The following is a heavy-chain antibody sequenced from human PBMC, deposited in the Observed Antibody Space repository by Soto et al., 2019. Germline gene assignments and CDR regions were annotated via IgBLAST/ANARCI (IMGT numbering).Heavy chain of an antibody. J-gene: IGHJ6*02. CDR3: AKVKGSEIRKYYGMDV. Sequence: GGSLRLSCAASGFTFSSYGMHWVRQAPGKGLEWVAVISYDGSNKYYADSVKGRFTISRDNSKNTLYLQMNSLRAEDTAVYYCAKVKGSEIRKYYGMDVWGQGTTVTVSS. CDR1: GFTFSSYG. V-gene: IGHV3-30*18. CDR2: ISYDGSNK.